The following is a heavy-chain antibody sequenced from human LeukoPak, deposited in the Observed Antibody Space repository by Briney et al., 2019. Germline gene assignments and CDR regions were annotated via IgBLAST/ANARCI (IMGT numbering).Heavy chain of an antibody. CDR3: ARVVDTHFDY. Sequence: GGSLRLSCAASGFTFSSYWMHWVRQAPGKGLVWVSRIKSDGSTTTYADSVKGRFTISRDNAKNTLYLQMNSLRAEDTAVYNCARVVDTHFDYWGQGTLVTVSS. CDR2: IKSDGSTT. D-gene: IGHD5-18*01. V-gene: IGHV3-74*01. CDR1: GFTFSSYW. J-gene: IGHJ4*02.